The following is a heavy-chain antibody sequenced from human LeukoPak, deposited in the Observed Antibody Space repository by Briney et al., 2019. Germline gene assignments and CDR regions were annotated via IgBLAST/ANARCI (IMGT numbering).Heavy chain of an antibody. CDR2: IYYSGST. V-gene: IGHV4-31*03. Sequence: PSETLSLTCTVSGGSISSGGYYWSWVRQHPGKGLEWIGYIYYSGSTYYNPSLKSRVTISVDTSKNQFSLKLSSVTAADTAVYYCAGYSSSADYGMDVWGQGTTVTVSS. D-gene: IGHD6-13*01. J-gene: IGHJ6*02. CDR3: AGYSSSADYGMDV. CDR1: GGSISSGGYY.